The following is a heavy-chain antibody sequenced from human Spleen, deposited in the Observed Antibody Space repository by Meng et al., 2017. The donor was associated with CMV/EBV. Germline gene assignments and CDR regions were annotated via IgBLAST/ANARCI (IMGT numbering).Heavy chain of an antibody. CDR3: ARITIVGATLLFDY. D-gene: IGHD1-26*01. CDR2: IYHTGST. J-gene: IGHJ4*02. CDR1: CGSISSTNW. V-gene: IGHV4-4*02. Sequence: VSCGSISSTNWWSWVRQPPGKGLEWIGSIYHTGSTYYNPSLKSRLTISVDKSKNQFSLRLTSVTATDTAVYYCARITIVGATLLFDYWGQGTLVTVSS.